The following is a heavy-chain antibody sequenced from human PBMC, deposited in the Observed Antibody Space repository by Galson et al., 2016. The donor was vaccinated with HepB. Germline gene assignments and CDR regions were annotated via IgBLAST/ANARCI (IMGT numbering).Heavy chain of an antibody. Sequence: SVKVSCKASGYTFSSFGINWVRQAPGQGLEWMGWISTYNGNTKYAQKIQGRVTMTTDTSTSTAYLELRSLTSDDTAVYYCARELNLLYYDSIGDFDYWGQGTLVPVSS. D-gene: IGHD3-22*01. CDR2: ISTYNGNT. J-gene: IGHJ4*02. CDR1: GYTFSSFG. CDR3: ARELNLLYYDSIGDFDY. V-gene: IGHV1-18*01.